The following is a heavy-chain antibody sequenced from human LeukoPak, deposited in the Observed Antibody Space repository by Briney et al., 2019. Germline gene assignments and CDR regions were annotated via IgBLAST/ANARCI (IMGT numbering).Heavy chain of an antibody. CDR1: GGSISSGSYY. J-gene: IGHJ3*02. D-gene: IGHD3-22*01. V-gene: IGHV4-61*02. CDR2: IYTSGST. CDR3: ARDGYYYDPHAFDI. Sequence: TSQTLSLTCTVSGGSISSGSYYWSWIRQPAGKGLEWIGRIYTSGSTNYNPSLKSRVTISVDTSKNQFSLKLSSVTAADTAVYYCARDGYYYDPHAFDIWGQGTMVTVSS.